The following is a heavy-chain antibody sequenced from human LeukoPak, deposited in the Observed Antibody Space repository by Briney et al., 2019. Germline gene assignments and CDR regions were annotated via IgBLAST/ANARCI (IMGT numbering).Heavy chain of an antibody. CDR3: ARRRASTTVTSFDY. CDR1: GGSFSGYY. Sequence: TPSETLSLTCAVYGGSFSGYYWSWIRQPPGKGLEWIGEINHSGSTNYNPSLKSRVTISVDTSKNQFSLKLSSVTAADTAVYYCARRRASTTVTSFDYWGQGTLVTVSS. D-gene: IGHD4-17*01. J-gene: IGHJ4*02. CDR2: INHSGST. V-gene: IGHV4-34*01.